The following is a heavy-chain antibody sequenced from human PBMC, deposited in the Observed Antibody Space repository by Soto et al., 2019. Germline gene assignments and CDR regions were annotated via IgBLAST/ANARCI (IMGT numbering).Heavy chain of an antibody. CDR2: IYNGGTT. J-gene: IGHJ5*02. CDR1: GGSVSSYY. Sequence: PSETLSLTCTVSGGSVSSYYWSWVRQPPGKRPEWIAYIYNGGTTNYNPSLKSRATISLDTSKNQFSLKLSSVTAADTAVYFCARRGPSSKWLDPWGQGIQVTVSS. CDR3: ARRGPSSKWLDP. V-gene: IGHV4-59*02.